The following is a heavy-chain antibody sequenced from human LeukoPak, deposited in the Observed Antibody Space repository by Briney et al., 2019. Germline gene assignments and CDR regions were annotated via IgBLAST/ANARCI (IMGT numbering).Heavy chain of an antibody. CDR3: ARDRGPAYYFDY. Sequence: SETLSLTCTVSGGSISSGSYYWSWIRQPAGKGLEWIGRIYTSGSTNYNPSLKSRVTISVDTSKNQFSLKLSSVTAADTAVYYRARDRGPAYYFDYWGQGTLVTVSS. V-gene: IGHV4-61*02. D-gene: IGHD3-10*01. CDR2: IYTSGST. CDR1: GGSISSGSYY. J-gene: IGHJ4*02.